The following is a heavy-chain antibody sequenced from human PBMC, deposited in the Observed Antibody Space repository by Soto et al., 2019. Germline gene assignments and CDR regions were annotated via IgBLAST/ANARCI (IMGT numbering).Heavy chain of an antibody. J-gene: IGHJ2*01. V-gene: IGHV3-33*05. Sequence: KGLECVAVISYDGSNKYYADYVTGRFTISRDNSKNTLYLKMHSLGAEDTAVYYCANLFFFQAEDGIRDRSAVSAFLLNRSSDL. CDR2: ISYDGSNK. CDR3: ANLFFFQAEDGIRDRSAVSAFLLNRSSDL. D-gene: IGHD2-15*01.